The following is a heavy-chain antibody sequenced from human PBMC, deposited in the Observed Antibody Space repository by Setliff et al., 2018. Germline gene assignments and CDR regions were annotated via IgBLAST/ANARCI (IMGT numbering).Heavy chain of an antibody. J-gene: IGHJ4*02. D-gene: IGHD3-3*01. CDR3: VRDAHYSFWSGNRYYFDY. CDR1: GYTFTSYA. CDR2: INAGNGNT. Sequence: ASVKVSCKASGYTFTSYAMHWVRQAPGQRLEWMGWINAGNGNTKYSQKFQGRVTITRDTSASTAYMELSSLRGEDTAVYYCVRDAHYSFWSGNRYYFDYWGRGTLVTVSS. V-gene: IGHV1-3*01.